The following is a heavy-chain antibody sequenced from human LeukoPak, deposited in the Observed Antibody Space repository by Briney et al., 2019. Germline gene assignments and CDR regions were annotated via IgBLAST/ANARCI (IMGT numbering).Heavy chain of an antibody. J-gene: IGHJ6*02. V-gene: IGHV3-48*03. CDR1: GFTFSTYE. D-gene: IGHD3-10*01. CDR3: AREPASSLLNYYYYYHGMDV. Sequence: GGSLRLSCAASGFTFSTYEMNWVRQAPGKGLEWVSYISSSGSTIYYADSVKGRFTISRDNAKNSLYLQMNSLRAEDTAVYYCAREPASSLLNYYYYYHGMDVWGQGTTVTVSS. CDR2: ISSSGSTI.